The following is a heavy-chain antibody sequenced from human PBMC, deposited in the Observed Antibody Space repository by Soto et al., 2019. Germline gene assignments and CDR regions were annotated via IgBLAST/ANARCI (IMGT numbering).Heavy chain of an antibody. Sequence: GGSLRLSCAASGFTFSSYGMHWVRQAPGKGLEWVAVISYDGSNKYYADSVKGRFTISRDNSKNTLYLQMNSLRAEDTAVYYCAKEALSVIYYYYGMDVWGQGTTVTVSS. CDR1: GFTFSSYG. CDR2: ISYDGSNK. J-gene: IGHJ6*02. V-gene: IGHV3-30*18. CDR3: AKEALSVIYYYYGMDV.